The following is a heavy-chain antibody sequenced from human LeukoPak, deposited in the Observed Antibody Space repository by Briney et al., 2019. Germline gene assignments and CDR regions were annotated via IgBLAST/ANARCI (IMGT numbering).Heavy chain of an antibody. CDR1: GGTFSSYV. D-gene: IGHD2-2*01. Sequence: ASVKVSCKASGGTFSSYVISWVRPAPGQGLEWMGGIIPIFGTAHYAQKFQGRVTITADKSTSTAYMELSSLRSEDTAVYYCATAGGYCSSTSCNEYYYYYMDVWGKGTTVTVSS. CDR3: ATAGGYCSSTSCNEYYYYYMDV. CDR2: IIPIFGTA. V-gene: IGHV1-69*06. J-gene: IGHJ6*03.